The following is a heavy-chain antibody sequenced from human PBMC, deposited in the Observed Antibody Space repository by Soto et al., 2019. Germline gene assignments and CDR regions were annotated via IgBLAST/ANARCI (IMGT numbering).Heavy chain of an antibody. V-gene: IGHV4-59*01. J-gene: IGHJ4*02. CDR3: ARDPPTMLHDFDC. Sequence: PSETLSLTCTVSGGSISSYYWSWIRQPPGKGLEWIGYIYYSGSTNYNPSLKSRVTISVDTSKNQFSLKLSSVTAADTAVYYCARDPPTMLHDFDCWGQGTLVTVSS. CDR1: GGSISSYY. D-gene: IGHD2-15*01. CDR2: IYYSGST.